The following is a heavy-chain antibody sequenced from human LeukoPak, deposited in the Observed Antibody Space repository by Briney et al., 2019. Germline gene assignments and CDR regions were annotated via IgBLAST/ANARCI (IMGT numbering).Heavy chain of an antibody. J-gene: IGHJ4*02. Sequence: GGSRRLSCGASGVNFSSNGMHWVRQATGKGLECVAFIQNDGNNKKYADSVKGRFTISRENSKNTLYLQMNSLRAEDTAVYYCARDWGTSSLYLVNWGQGTLVTVSS. CDR2: IQNDGNNK. CDR3: ARDWGTSSLYLVN. CDR1: GVNFSSNG. V-gene: IGHV3-30*02. D-gene: IGHD6-6*01.